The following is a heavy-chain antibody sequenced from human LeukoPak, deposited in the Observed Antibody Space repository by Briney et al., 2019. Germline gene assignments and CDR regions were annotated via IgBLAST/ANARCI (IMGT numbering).Heavy chain of an antibody. CDR2: INPNSGDT. J-gene: IGHJ4*02. Sequence: ASVKVSCKGSGYPFTGYYVHWVRQAPGQGLEWMGWINPNSGDTHCAQKFQDRVTMTRDTSIHTAYMELNRLKSDDTAVYYCARETLPYGDFEYWGQGTLVTVSS. D-gene: IGHD4-17*01. CDR3: ARETLPYGDFEY. CDR1: GYPFTGYY. V-gene: IGHV1-2*02.